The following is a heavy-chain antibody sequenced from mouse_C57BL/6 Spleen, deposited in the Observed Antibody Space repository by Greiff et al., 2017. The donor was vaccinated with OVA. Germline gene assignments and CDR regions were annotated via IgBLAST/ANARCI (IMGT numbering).Heavy chain of an antibody. D-gene: IGHD1-1*01. J-gene: IGHJ3*01. Sequence: VQPQQSGPELVKPGASVKISCKASGYTFTDYYMNWVKQSHGKSLEWIGDINPNNGGTSYNQKFKGKATLTVDKSSSTAYMELRSLTSEDSAVYYCARYYGSSYDPFAYWGQGTLVTVSA. CDR3: ARYYGSSYDPFAY. CDR1: GYTFTDYY. V-gene: IGHV1-26*01. CDR2: INPNNGGT.